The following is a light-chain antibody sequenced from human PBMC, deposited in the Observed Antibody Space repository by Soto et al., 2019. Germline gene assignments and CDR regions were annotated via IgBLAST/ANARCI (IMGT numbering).Light chain of an antibody. Sequence: QSALTQPASVSGSPGQSITISCTGTSSDVGSYNLVSWYQQHPGKAPKLMIYEVSKRPSGVSNRFSGSKSGNTASLTISGLPAEDEADYYCCSYAGSSTGVFGGGTKLTVL. CDR1: SSDVGSYNL. V-gene: IGLV2-23*02. J-gene: IGLJ3*02. CDR3: CSYAGSSTGV. CDR2: EVS.